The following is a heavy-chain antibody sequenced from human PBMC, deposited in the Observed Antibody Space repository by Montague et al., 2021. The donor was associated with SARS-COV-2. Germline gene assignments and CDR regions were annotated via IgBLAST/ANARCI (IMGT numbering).Heavy chain of an antibody. CDR1: GGSVSSGSYY. CDR2: IYYSGST. D-gene: IGHD3-3*01. J-gene: IGHJ6*02. CDR3: ARDPWRITIFGVVTRYGMDV. Sequence: SETLSLTCTVSGGSVSSGSYYWSWIRQPPGKGLEWIGYIYYSGSTNYNPSLKSRVTISVDTSKNQFSLKLSSVTAADTAVHYCARDPWRITIFGVVTRYGMDVWGQGTTATVSS. V-gene: IGHV4-61*01.